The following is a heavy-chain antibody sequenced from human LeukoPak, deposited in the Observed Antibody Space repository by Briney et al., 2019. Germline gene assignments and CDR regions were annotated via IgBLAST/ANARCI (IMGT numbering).Heavy chain of an antibody. D-gene: IGHD3-22*01. CDR3: AREDYYDSGSNDY. J-gene: IGHJ4*02. Sequence: ASVKVSCKASGYTFTGYYMHWVRQAPGQGLEWMGWINPNSGGTNYAQKFQGRVTMTRDTSISTAYMELSRLRSEDTAVYLCAREDYYDSGSNDYWGQGTLVTVSS. CDR2: INPNSGGT. V-gene: IGHV1-2*02. CDR1: GYTFTGYY.